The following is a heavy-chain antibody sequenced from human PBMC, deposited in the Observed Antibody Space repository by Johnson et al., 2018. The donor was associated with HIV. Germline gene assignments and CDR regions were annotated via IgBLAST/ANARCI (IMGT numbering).Heavy chain of an antibody. V-gene: IGHV3-7*05. Sequence: VQLVESGGGVVQPGRSLRLSCAASGFTFSNYGMTWVRQAPGQGLEWVANVRQDGRQKYYMDSVKGRFTISRDNAKNSVYLQMNSLRVDDTAVYYWVRESRVRRRDDAFDMWGQGTMVTV. CDR1: GFTFSNYG. J-gene: IGHJ3*02. CDR3: VRESRVRRRDDAFDM. D-gene: IGHD5-24*01. CDR2: VRQDGRQK.